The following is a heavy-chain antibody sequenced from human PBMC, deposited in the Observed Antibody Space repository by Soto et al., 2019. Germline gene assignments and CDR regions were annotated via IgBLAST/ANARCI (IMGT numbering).Heavy chain of an antibody. D-gene: IGHD2-15*01. Sequence: QVQLVQSGAEVKKPGASVKVSGKASGYTFTSYGISGWRQAPGQGLEWMGGISAYNGNTNYAQKPQGRVTMTTDTSTSTAYMELRSLRSDDTAVYYCARAGYCSGGSCYSAVDDGAWGQGTLVTVSS. CDR2: ISAYNGNT. V-gene: IGHV1-18*01. CDR1: GYTFTSYG. CDR3: ARAGYCSGGSCYSAVDDGA. J-gene: IGHJ5*02.